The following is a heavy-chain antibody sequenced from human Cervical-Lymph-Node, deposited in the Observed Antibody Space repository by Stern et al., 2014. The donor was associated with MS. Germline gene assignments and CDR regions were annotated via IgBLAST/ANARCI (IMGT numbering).Heavy chain of an antibody. CDR2: IFPVFGTP. CDR1: GGTFSKFP. D-gene: IGHD6-13*01. J-gene: IGHJ5*02. V-gene: IGHV1-69*01. Sequence: VQLEESGAEVMKPGSSVKVSCKASGGTFSKFPSSWVRQAPGQGLEWMGGIFPVFGTPTYAQEFRGSVTITADVSTSTVYMELSSLRSDDTAVYYCALSSETSDRWYSLGYDLWGQGTLVTVSS. CDR3: ALSSETSDRWYSLGYDL.